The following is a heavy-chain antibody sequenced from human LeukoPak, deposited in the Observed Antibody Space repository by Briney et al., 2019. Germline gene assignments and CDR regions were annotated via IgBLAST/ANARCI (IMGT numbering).Heavy chain of an antibody. CDR2: INPDDSDT. D-gene: IGHD3-10*01. CDR3: ARLHLRGVADFDY. J-gene: IGHJ4*02. CDR1: GYGFTNYW. Sequence: GESLKISCKGSGYGFTNYWIGWVRQMPGKGLEWMEVINPDDSDTRYSPSFKGQVTISADKSISTAYLQWSSLKASDTAMYYCARLHLRGVADFDYWGQGTLVTVSS. V-gene: IGHV5-51*01.